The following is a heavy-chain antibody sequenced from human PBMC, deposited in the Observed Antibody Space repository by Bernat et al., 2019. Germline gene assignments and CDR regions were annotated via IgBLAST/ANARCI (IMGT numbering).Heavy chain of an antibody. Sequence: EVQLVQSGAEVKKPGESLKISCKGSGYSFTSYWIGWVRQMPGKGLEWMGIIYPGDSDTRYSPSFQGQVTISADKSISTAYLQWSSLKASDTAMYYCARHKSSTSYSSPFDYWGQGTLVTVSS. V-gene: IGHV5-51*01. CDR3: ARHKSSTSYSSPFDY. CDR2: IYPGDSDT. J-gene: IGHJ4*02. D-gene: IGHD2-2*01. CDR1: GYSFTSYW.